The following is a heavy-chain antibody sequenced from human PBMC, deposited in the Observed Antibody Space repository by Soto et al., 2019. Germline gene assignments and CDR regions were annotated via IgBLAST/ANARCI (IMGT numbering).Heavy chain of an antibody. CDR3: ARDRSGPYYGLDV. D-gene: IGHD2-15*01. CDR1: GFTVSSNY. V-gene: IGHV3-48*02. Sequence: PGGSLRLSCAASGFTVSSNYMNWVRQAPGKGLEWISYISSSSSTIYYAGSVKGRFTISRDNAKYSLSLQMTSLRDEDTAVYYCARDRSGPYYGLDVWGQGTTVTVSS. CDR2: ISSSSSTI. J-gene: IGHJ6*02.